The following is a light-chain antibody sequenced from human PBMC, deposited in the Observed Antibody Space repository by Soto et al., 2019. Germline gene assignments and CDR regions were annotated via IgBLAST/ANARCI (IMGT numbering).Light chain of an antibody. Sequence: EIVMTQSPATLSVSPGDRATLSCRASQSVSSNLAWYQQKPGQAPRLLIYGAFTRATGIPARFSGSGSGTDFTLTISSLEAEDFAVYYCQQRSDWPPTFGQGTKVDI. V-gene: IGKV3-15*01. CDR3: QQRSDWPPT. CDR1: QSVSSN. CDR2: GAF. J-gene: IGKJ1*01.